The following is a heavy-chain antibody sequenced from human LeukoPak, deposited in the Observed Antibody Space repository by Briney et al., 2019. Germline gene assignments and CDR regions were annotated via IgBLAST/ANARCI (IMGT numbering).Heavy chain of an antibody. J-gene: IGHJ4*02. V-gene: IGHV1-18*04. Sequence: ASVKVSCKASGYTFTGYYMHWVRQAPGQGLEWMGWISGKNGDTKSTRKLQGRVTMTTDTSTSTAYMELKSLTSDDTAVYYCARAGATVTRHFDYWGQGTLVTVSS. CDR2: ISGKNGDT. CDR3: ARAGATVTRHFDY. CDR1: GYTFTGYY. D-gene: IGHD4-17*01.